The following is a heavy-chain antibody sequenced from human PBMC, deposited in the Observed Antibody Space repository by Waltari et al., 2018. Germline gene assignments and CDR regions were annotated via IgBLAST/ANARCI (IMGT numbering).Heavy chain of an antibody. D-gene: IGHD6-19*01. Sequence: EVHLLESGGDLVQTGGSLRLPCAASGFAFSNSAMSWVRQAPGKGLEWVSVISTSGGSAKYADSVQGRFTISRDNSKKTLHLQMNSLRVEDTAVYYCAKGTERYGGWAPIFDSWGQGTQVTVSS. V-gene: IGHV3-23*01. CDR2: ISTSGGSA. CDR3: AKGTERYGGWAPIFDS. J-gene: IGHJ4*02. CDR1: GFAFSNSA.